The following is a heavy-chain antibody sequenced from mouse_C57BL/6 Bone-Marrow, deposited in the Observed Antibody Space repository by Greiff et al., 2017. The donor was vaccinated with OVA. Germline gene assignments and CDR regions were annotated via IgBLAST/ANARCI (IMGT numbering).Heavy chain of an antibody. CDR2: IDPETGGT. J-gene: IGHJ4*01. V-gene: IGHV1-15*01. CDR1: GYTFTDYE. Sequence: QVQLKESGAELVRPGASVTLSCKASGYTFTDYEMHWVKQTPVHGLEWIGAIDPETGGTAYNQKFKGKAILTADKSSSTAYMELRSLTSEDSAVYYCTREGFTGAMDYWGQGTSVTVSS. CDR3: TREGFTGAMDY.